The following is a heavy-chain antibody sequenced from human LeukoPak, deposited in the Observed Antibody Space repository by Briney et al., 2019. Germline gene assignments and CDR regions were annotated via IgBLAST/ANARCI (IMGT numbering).Heavy chain of an antibody. CDR1: GYTFTSYD. CDR3: GRIPYDSSGYYSDWFDP. V-gene: IGHV1-8*01. Sequence: ASVKVSCKASGYTFTSYDINWVRQATGQGLEWMGWMNPNSGNTGYAQKFQGRVTMTRNTSISTAYMELSSLRSEDTAVYYCGRIPYDSSGYYSDWFDPWGQGTLVTVSS. CDR2: MNPNSGNT. J-gene: IGHJ5*02. D-gene: IGHD3-22*01.